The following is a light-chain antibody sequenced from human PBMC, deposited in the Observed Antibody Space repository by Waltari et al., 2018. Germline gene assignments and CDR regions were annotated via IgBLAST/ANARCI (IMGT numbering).Light chain of an antibody. CDR3: QVWDSGRDPWV. V-gene: IGLV3-21*04. Sequence: SSVLTQPPSLSVALGETARLTCEGASLQGKSVHWYQERSRQAPVLVIYLDNRRPSGVPERFSGSNSGNTATLTIKRVEGDDEADYYCQVWDSGRDPWVFGGGTRLTVL. CDR1: SLQGKS. CDR2: LDN. J-gene: IGLJ3*02.